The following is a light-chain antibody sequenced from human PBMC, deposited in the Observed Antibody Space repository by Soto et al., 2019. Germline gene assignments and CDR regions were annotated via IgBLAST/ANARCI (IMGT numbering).Light chain of an antibody. Sequence: DIQMTQSSSSLSASVGDRVTILCRASQGISSYLNWYQHKPGKAPKLLIYGVSSLQSGVPSRFSGSGSGTEYTLTISSLQPEDVGTYYCQQSYITPRTFGQGTKVEIK. CDR2: GVS. CDR3: QQSYITPRT. J-gene: IGKJ1*01. V-gene: IGKV1-39*01. CDR1: QGISSY.